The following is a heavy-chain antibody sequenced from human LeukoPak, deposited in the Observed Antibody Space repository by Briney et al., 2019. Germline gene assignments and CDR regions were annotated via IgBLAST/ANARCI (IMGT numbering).Heavy chain of an antibody. CDR3: ARADSADNVDFDY. CDR2: INHSGST. D-gene: IGHD1-14*01. J-gene: IGHJ4*02. Sequence: SETLSLTCAVYGGSFSGYYWSWIRQPPGKGLEWIGEINHSGSTNYNPSLKSRVTISVDTSKNQFSLKLSSVTAADTAVYYCARADSADNVDFDYWGQGTLVTVSS. CDR1: GGSFSGYY. V-gene: IGHV4-34*01.